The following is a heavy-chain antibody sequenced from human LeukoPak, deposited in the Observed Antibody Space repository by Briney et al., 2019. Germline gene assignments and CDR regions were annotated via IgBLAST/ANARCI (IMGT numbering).Heavy chain of an antibody. V-gene: IGHV3-66*01. Sequence: GGSLRLSCAASGFTVSSNYMSWVRQAPGKGLEWVSVIYSDGTTYYADSVKGRFTISRDNAKNSLYLQMNSLRAEDTAVYYCARDPIAAAGYDAFDIWGQGTMVTVSS. D-gene: IGHD6-13*01. J-gene: IGHJ3*02. CDR3: ARDPIAAAGYDAFDI. CDR1: GFTVSSNY. CDR2: IYSDGTT.